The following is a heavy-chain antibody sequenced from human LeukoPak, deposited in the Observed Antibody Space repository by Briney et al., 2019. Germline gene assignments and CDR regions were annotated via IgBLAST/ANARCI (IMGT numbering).Heavy chain of an antibody. CDR2: IWHSGDT. CDR3: ARGLRSSGWNMLDS. J-gene: IGHJ4*02. V-gene: IGHV4-4*02. CDR1: DGSISTSKW. D-gene: IGHD6-19*01. Sequence: SETLSLTCAVSDGSISTSKWWTWVRQAPGRGLEWIGEIWHSGDTNYNPSLQSRLTLSVDKSKGQFSLKLRSVTAADTAVYYCARGLRSSGWNMLDSWGRGVLVTVSS.